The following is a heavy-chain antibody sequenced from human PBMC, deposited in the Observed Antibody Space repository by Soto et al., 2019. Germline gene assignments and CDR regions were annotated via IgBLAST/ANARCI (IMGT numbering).Heavy chain of an antibody. V-gene: IGHV4-59*08. CDR2: IYYSGST. Sequence: SETLSLTSTVPGGSIRSYYWNWIRQPPGKGLEWIGYIYYSGSTNYNPSLKSRVTISVDTSKNQFSLKLSSVTAADTAVYYCARKEDYMDVWGKGTTVTVSS. J-gene: IGHJ6*03. CDR3: ARKEDYMDV. CDR1: GGSIRSYY.